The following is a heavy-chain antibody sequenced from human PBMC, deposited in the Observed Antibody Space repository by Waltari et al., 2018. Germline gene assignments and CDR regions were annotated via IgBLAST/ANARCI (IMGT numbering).Heavy chain of an antibody. CDR1: GFTFSAHW. D-gene: IGHD2-15*01. V-gene: IGHV3-7*01. CDR2: IHQDGSDK. CDR3: ARGTPPWNY. J-gene: IGHJ4*02. Sequence: EVQLVESGGDLVQRGGSLTLSCAASGFTFSAHWMSWVRQAPGKGLEWVANIHQDGSDKYYVDSVKGRFTISRDNGKKSLYLQMNSLRVEDTAVYYCARGTPPWNYWGQGTLVTVSS.